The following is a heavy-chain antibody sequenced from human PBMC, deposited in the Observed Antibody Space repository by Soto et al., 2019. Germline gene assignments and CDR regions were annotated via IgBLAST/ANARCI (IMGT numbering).Heavy chain of an antibody. CDR2: IYYSGST. Sequence: QVQLQESGPGLVKPSQTLSLTCTVSGGSISSGGYYWSWIRQHPGKGLEWIGYIYYSGSTYYNPSLKSRVTISVDTSKNQFSLKLSSVTAADTAVYYCAGSASYYVWGSYRSPYYFDYWGQGTLVTVSS. CDR1: GGSISSGGYY. V-gene: IGHV4-31*03. D-gene: IGHD3-16*02. CDR3: AGSASYYVWGSYRSPYYFDY. J-gene: IGHJ4*02.